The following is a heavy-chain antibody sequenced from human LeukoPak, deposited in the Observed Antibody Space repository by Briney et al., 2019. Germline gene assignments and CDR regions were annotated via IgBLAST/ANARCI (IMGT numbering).Heavy chain of an antibody. D-gene: IGHD3-3*01. CDR2: IKQDGSEK. Sequence: GGSLRLSCAASGFTFSSYWMSWVRQAPGKWLEWVANIKQDGSEKYYVDSVKGRFTISRDNAKNSLYLQMNSLRAEDTAVYYCARVWRGYYDALDYWGQGTLVTVSS. CDR1: GFTFSSYW. J-gene: IGHJ4*02. V-gene: IGHV3-7*01. CDR3: ARVWRGYYDALDY.